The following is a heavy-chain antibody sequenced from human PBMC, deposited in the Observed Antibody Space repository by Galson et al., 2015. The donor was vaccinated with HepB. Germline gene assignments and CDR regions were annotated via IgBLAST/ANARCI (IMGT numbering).Heavy chain of an antibody. CDR2: ISYDGSNK. J-gene: IGHJ4*02. D-gene: IGHD2-15*01. Sequence: SLRLSCAASGFTFSSYGMHWVRQAPGKGLERVAVISYDGSNKYYADSVKGRFTISRDNSKNTLYLQMNSLRAEDTAVYYCAKAEGYCSGYRFIDYWGQGTLVTVSS. V-gene: IGHV3-30*18. CDR3: AKAEGYCSGYRFIDY. CDR1: GFTFSSYG.